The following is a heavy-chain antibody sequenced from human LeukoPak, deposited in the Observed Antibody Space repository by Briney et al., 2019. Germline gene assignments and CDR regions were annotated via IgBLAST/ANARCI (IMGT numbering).Heavy chain of an antibody. D-gene: IGHD5-18*01. CDR1: GYTFTTYD. CDR2: MNPNSGNT. CDR3: ARRNTAMVAGLDY. V-gene: IGHV1-8*01. J-gene: IGHJ4*02. Sequence: ASVKVSCKASGYTFTTYDINWVRQATGQGLEWMGWMNPNSGNTGYAQKFQGRVTMTRNTSISTAFMELSGLRSEDTAVYFCARRNTAMVAGLDYGGQGSLVTVSS.